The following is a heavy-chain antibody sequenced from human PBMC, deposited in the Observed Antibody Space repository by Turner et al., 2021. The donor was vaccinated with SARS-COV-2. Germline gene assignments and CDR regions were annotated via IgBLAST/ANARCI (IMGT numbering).Heavy chain of an antibody. D-gene: IGHD6-19*01. V-gene: IGHV4-39*01. J-gene: IGHJ5*02. CDR3: ARQGREQWLASNWFDP. CDR1: GGSISSSSYY. Sequence: QLPLQESGPGLVKPSETLSLTCPVSGGSISSSSYYWGWIRQPPGKGLEWIGSIYYSGSTYYNPSLKSRVTISVDTSKNQFSLKLSSVTAADTAVYYCARQGREQWLASNWFDPWGQGTLVTVSS. CDR2: IYYSGST.